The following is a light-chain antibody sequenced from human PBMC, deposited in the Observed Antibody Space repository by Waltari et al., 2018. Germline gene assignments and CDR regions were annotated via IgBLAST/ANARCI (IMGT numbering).Light chain of an antibody. J-gene: IGKJ2*01. CDR3: QQYNNWPPYI. Sequence: ETVMTQSPTTLSLSPGERATLSCRASQSVSTNLAWYKQRPGQAPRLLIYGASIRATGVPARFSGRGAGTEFTLTISSLQSEDFAVYYCQQYNNWPPYIFGQGSQLEI. CDR2: GAS. V-gene: IGKV3-15*01. CDR1: QSVSTN.